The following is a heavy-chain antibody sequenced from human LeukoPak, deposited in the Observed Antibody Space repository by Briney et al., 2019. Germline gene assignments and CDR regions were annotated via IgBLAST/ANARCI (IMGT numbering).Heavy chain of an antibody. CDR3: ARGGRRLQFSHYFDY. V-gene: IGHV3-30*02. Sequence: GGSLRLSCAASGFTLSSYGMHWVRQAPGKGLEWVAFIRYDGSNKYYADSVKGRFTISRDNSKNTLYLQMNRLRAEDTAVYYCARGGRRLQFSHYFDYWGQGTLITVSS. D-gene: IGHD5-24*01. CDR2: IRYDGSNK. CDR1: GFTLSSYG. J-gene: IGHJ4*02.